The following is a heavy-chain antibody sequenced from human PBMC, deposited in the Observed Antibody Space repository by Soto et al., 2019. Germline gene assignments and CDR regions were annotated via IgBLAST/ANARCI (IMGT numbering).Heavy chain of an antibody. CDR3: AKALDFWSAYFXY. D-gene: IGHD3-3*01. Sequence: GGSLRLSCAASGFTFSSYCMDWVRQAPGKGLEWVSYISYSGSTIYYADSVRGRFTISRDNSKNTLYLQMNSLRTEDTAVYYCAKALDFWSAYFXYWGQGS. CDR1: GFTFSSYC. J-gene: IGHJ4*02. CDR2: ISYSGSTI. V-gene: IGHV3-48*01.